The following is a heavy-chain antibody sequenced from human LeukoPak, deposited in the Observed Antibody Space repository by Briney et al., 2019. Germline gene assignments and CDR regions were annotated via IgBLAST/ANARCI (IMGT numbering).Heavy chain of an antibody. CDR2: IIPILGIA. D-gene: IGHD6-19*01. V-gene: IGHV1-69*04. Sequence: SVKVSCKASGGTFSSYTISWVRQAPGQGLEWMGRIIPILGIANYAQKFQGRVTITADKSTSTAYMELSSLRSEDTAVYYCARDAPSGWYLDYWGQGTLVTVSS. CDR1: GGTFSSYT. CDR3: ARDAPSGWYLDY. J-gene: IGHJ4*02.